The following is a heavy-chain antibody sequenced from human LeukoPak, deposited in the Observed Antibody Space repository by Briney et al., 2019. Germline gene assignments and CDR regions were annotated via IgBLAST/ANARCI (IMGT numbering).Heavy chain of an antibody. Sequence: GGSLRLSCAASGFTVSSNYMSWVRQAPGKGLEWVSVIYSGGSTYYADSVKGRFTISRDNSKNTLYLQMNSLRAEDTAVYYCASLYYYDSSGYLEWGQGTLVTVSS. CDR3: ASLYYYDSSGYLE. V-gene: IGHV3-53*01. CDR1: GFTVSSNY. CDR2: IYSGGST. J-gene: IGHJ4*02. D-gene: IGHD3-22*01.